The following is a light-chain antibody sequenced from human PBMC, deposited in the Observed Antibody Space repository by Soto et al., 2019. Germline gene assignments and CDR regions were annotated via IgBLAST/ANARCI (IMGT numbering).Light chain of an antibody. V-gene: IGLV2-23*01. Sequence: QSALTQPASVSGSPGQSITISCTGTSSDVGSYNLLSWYQHHPGKAPKLIIYEGNRRPSGVSNRFSGSKSDNTASLTISGLQAEDEADYYCCSYAGSSTLVFGGGTKLTVL. CDR2: EGN. CDR1: SSDVGSYNL. J-gene: IGLJ2*01. CDR3: CSYAGSSTLV.